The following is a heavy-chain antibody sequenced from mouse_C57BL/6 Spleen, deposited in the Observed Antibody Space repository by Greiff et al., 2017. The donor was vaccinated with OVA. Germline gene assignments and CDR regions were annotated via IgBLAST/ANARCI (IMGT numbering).Heavy chain of an antibody. CDR2: INPNNGGT. CDR3: ARENYYGSSSLMDY. J-gene: IGHJ4*01. CDR1: GYTFTDYN. D-gene: IGHD1-1*01. Sequence: EVQLVESGPELVKPGASVKIPCKASGYTFTDYNMDWVKQSHGKSLEWIGDINPNNGGTIYNQKFKGKATLTVDKSSSTAYMELRSLTSEDTAVYYCARENYYGSSSLMDYWGQGTSVTVSS. V-gene: IGHV1-18*01.